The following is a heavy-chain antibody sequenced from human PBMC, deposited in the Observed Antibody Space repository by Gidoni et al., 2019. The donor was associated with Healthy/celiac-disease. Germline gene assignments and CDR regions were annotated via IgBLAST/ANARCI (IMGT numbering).Heavy chain of an antibody. CDR2: IKSKTDGGTT. J-gene: IGHJ6*02. V-gene: IGHV3-15*01. CDR3: TTLNYYYYGMDV. Sequence: EVQLVESGGGLVKPGGSLRLSCAASGFTLSNAWMSWVRQAPGKGLEWVGRIKSKTDGGTTDYAAPVKGRFTISRDDSKNTLYLQMNSLKTEDTAVYYCTTLNYYYYGMDVWGQGTTVTVSS. CDR1: GFTLSNAW.